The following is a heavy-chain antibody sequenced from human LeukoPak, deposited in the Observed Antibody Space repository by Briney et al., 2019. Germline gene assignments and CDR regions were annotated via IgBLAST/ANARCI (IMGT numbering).Heavy chain of an antibody. CDR1: GDSVSSNSAA. V-gene: IGHV6-1*01. J-gene: IGHJ1*01. CDR2: TYYRSKWFS. Sequence: SQTLSLTCAISGDSVSSNSAAWNWIRQSPSRGLEWLGRTYYRSKWFSRYAVSVKSRITINADTSKKQFSLQLNSVTPDDTAVYYCARGPGYFQHWGQGTLVTVSS. CDR3: ARGPGYFQH.